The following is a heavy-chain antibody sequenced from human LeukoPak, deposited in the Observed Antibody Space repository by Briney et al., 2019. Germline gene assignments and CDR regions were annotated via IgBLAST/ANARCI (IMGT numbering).Heavy chain of an antibody. V-gene: IGHV4-59*01. CDR3: ARGIYYDSSGYLSYYYYGMDV. D-gene: IGHD3-22*01. CDR1: GGSISSYY. Sequence: SETLSLTCTVSGGSISSYYWSWIRQPPGKGLEWIGYIYYSGSTNYNPSLKSRVTISVDTSKNQFSLRLSSVTAADTAAYYCARGIYYDSSGYLSYYYYGMDVWGQGTTVTVSS. CDR2: IYYSGST. J-gene: IGHJ6*02.